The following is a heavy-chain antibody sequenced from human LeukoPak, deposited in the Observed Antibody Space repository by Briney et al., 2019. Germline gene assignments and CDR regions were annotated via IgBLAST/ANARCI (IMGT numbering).Heavy chain of an antibody. CDR2: IYYSGST. J-gene: IGHJ4*02. D-gene: IGHD3-10*01. Sequence: PSETLSLTCTVSGGSISSSSYYWGWIRQPPGKGLEWIGSIYYSGSTYYNPSLKSRVTISVDTSKNQFSLKPSSVTAADTAVYYCARLTPLITMVRGVINPYFDYWGQGTLVTVSS. CDR3: ARLTPLITMVRGVINPYFDY. V-gene: IGHV4-39*01. CDR1: GGSISSSSYY.